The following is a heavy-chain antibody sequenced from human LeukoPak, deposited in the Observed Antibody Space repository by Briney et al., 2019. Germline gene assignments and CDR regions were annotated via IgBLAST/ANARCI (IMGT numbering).Heavy chain of an antibody. CDR2: IYYSGST. CDR3: ARDIKEAAAGTVRWFDP. J-gene: IGHJ5*02. V-gene: IGHV4-59*12. Sequence: SETLSLTCTVSGGSISSYYWSWIRQPPGQGLEWIGYIYYSGSTNYNPSLKSRVTMSVDTSKNQFSLKLSSVTAADTAVYYCARDIKEAAAGTVRWFDPWGQGTLVTVSS. CDR1: GGSISSYY. D-gene: IGHD6-13*01.